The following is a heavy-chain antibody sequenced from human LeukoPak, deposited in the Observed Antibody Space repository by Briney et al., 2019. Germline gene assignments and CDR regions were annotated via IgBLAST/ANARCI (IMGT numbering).Heavy chain of an antibody. CDR3: ARGSCSGGSCYISVYGMDV. V-gene: IGHV3-11*01. Sequence: GGSLRLSCAASGFTFSDYYMSWIRQAPGKGLEWVSYISSSGSTIYYADPVKGRFTISRDNAKNSLYLQMNSLRAEDTAVYYCARGSCSGGSCYISVYGMDVWGQGTTVTVSS. D-gene: IGHD2-15*01. CDR2: ISSSGSTI. CDR1: GFTFSDYY. J-gene: IGHJ6*02.